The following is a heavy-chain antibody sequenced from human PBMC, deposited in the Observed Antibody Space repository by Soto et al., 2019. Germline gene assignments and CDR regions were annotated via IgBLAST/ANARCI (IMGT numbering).Heavy chain of an antibody. Sequence: GGSLRLSCAASGFTFSSYWMSWVRQAPGKGLEWVANIKQDGSEKYYVESVKCRFTISRDNAKNSLYLQMNSLRAEDTAVYYGAREAGAFDIWGQGTMVTVSS. CDR1: GFTFSSYW. J-gene: IGHJ3*02. D-gene: IGHD6-19*01. V-gene: IGHV3-7*01. CDR2: IKQDGSEK. CDR3: AREAGAFDI.